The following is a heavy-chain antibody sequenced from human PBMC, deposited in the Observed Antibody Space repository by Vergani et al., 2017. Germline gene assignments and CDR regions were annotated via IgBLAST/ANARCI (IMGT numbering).Heavy chain of an antibody. D-gene: IGHD6-19*01. J-gene: IGHJ4*02. CDR3: ARGRGYSSGWYVY. V-gene: IGHV4-59*01. Sequence: QVQLQESGPGLVKPSETLSLTCTVSGGSISSYYWSWIRQPPGKGLEWIGYIYYSGSTNSNPSLKSRVTISVDTSKNQFSLKLSSVTAADTAVYYCARGRGYSSGWYVYWGQGILVTVSS. CDR1: GGSISSYY. CDR2: IYYSGST.